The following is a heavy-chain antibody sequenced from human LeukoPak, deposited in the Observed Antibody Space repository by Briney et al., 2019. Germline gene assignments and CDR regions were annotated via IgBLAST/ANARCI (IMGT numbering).Heavy chain of an antibody. CDR3: ASSYSSGWFFDY. J-gene: IGHJ4*02. CDR1: GYGFTNYW. V-gene: IGHV5-51*01. Sequence: GESLKISCKGSGYGFTNYWIGWVRQMPGKGLEWMGIIYPADSNTRYSPSFQGQVTISADKSISTAYLQWSSLTASGTAMYYCASSYSSGWFFDYWGQGTLVTVSS. D-gene: IGHD6-19*01. CDR2: IYPADSNT.